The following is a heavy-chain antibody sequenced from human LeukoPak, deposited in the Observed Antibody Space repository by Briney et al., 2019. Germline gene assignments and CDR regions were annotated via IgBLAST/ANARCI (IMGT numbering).Heavy chain of an antibody. D-gene: IGHD1-1*01. J-gene: IGHJ6*02. CDR2: IASDGSST. V-gene: IGHV3-74*01. Sequence: GGSLRLSCAASGFTFSDYWMHWVRQAPGKGLVWVSRIASDGSSTSYADSVKGRFTISRDNAKNTLYVQMNSLRAEDTAVYYCTSDWRKAGMDVWGQGTTVTVSS. CDR1: GFTFSDYW. CDR3: TSDWRKAGMDV.